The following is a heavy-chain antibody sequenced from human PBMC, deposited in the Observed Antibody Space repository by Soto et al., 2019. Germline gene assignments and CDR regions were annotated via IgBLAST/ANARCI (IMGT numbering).Heavy chain of an antibody. Sequence: PSETLSLTCTVSGVSISSGGYYWSWIRQHPGKGLEWIGYIYDSGSTYYNPSLKSRVTISVDTSKNQFSLKLSSVTAADTATYYCAHRRRTMYYYDSSGYYDWFDPWGQGTLVTVSS. CDR3: AHRRRTMYYYDSSGYYDWFDP. CDR2: IYDSGST. J-gene: IGHJ5*02. CDR1: GVSISSGGYY. V-gene: IGHV4-31*03. D-gene: IGHD3-22*01.